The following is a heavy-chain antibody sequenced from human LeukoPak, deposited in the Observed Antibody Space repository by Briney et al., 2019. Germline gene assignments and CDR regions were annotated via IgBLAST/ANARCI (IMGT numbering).Heavy chain of an antibody. J-gene: IGHJ6*02. D-gene: IGHD2-15*01. CDR1: GFPFSSYA. Sequence: GGSLRLSCSASGFPFSSYAMHWVRQAPGKGLEYVSAISDSGGSTYYADSVKGRFTISRDNPKNTLYLLMSSLRAEDTAVYFCVRGYSFGPYGMDVWGQGTTVTVSS. V-gene: IGHV3-64D*09. CDR3: VRGYSFGPYGMDV. CDR2: ISDSGGST.